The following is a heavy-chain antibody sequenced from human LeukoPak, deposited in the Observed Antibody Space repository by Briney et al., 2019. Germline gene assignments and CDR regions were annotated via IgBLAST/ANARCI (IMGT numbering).Heavy chain of an antibody. CDR3: ARHEGTLSAFDI. J-gene: IGHJ3*02. Sequence: PSETLSLTCTVSGGSISSYYWGWIRQPPGKGLEWIGSIYYSGSTYYNPSLKSRVTISVDTSKNQFSLKLSSVTAADTAVYYCARHEGTLSAFDIWGQGTMVTVSS. CDR2: IYYSGST. V-gene: IGHV4-39*01. D-gene: IGHD1-1*01. CDR1: GGSISSYY.